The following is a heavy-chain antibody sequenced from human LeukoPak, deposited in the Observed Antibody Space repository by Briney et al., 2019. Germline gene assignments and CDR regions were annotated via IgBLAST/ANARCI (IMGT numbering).Heavy chain of an antibody. CDR2: IRHDGSYQ. J-gene: IGHJ6*03. CDR3: AKGAAVTYYYYMDV. CDR1: GFTFSSYG. V-gene: IGHV3-30*02. Sequence: SGGSLRLSCAAFGFTFSSYGMHWVRQTPGKGLEWVAFIRHDGSYQQYADSVKGRFTVSRDNSKDMVYLQMNSLRAEDTAVYYCAKGAAVTYYYYMDVWGKGTTVTVSS. D-gene: IGHD6-19*01.